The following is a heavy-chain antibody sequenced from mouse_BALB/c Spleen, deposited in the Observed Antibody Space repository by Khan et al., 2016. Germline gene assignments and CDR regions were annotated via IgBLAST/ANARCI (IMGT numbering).Heavy chain of an antibody. CDR1: GYTFTDYS. D-gene: IGHD2-12*01. Sequence: QIQLVQSGPELKKPGETVKISCKASGYTFTDYSMHWVKRVPGKGLKWMGWINTETGEPTYADDFKGRFAFSLETSASTAYLQINNLKNEDTATYFCARRWYSYDYAMDYWGQGTSVTVSS. J-gene: IGHJ4*01. CDR3: ARRWYSYDYAMDY. V-gene: IGHV9-2-1*01. CDR2: INTETGEP.